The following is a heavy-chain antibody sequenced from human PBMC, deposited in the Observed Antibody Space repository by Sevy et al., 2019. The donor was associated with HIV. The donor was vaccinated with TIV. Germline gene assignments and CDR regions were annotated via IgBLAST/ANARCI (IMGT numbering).Heavy chain of an antibody. D-gene: IGHD3-16*01. CDR2: ISAYKGNT. J-gene: IGHJ4*02. Sequence: ASVKVSCKASGYTFTSYGISWVRQAPGQGLEWMGWISAYKGNTNDAQKFQGRVTMTTDTSTFTAYMELRSLRYDDTAVYYCARDRDYDYIWGTFPYRDYWGQGTLVTVSS. CDR3: ARDRDYDYIWGTFPYRDY. V-gene: IGHV1-18*01. CDR1: GYTFTSYG.